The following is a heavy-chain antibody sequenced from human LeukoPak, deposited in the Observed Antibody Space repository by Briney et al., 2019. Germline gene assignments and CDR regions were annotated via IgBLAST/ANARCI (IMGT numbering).Heavy chain of an antibody. CDR1: GGSISSGDYY. Sequence: SETLSLTCTVSGGSISSGDYYWSWIRQPPGKGLEWIGYIYYSGSTNYNPSLKSRVTISVDTSQNQFSLKLSSVTAADTAVYYCASFDYYDSSGLDFWGQGTLVTVSS. CDR2: IYYSGST. V-gene: IGHV4-61*08. CDR3: ASFDYYDSSGLDF. D-gene: IGHD3-22*01. J-gene: IGHJ4*02.